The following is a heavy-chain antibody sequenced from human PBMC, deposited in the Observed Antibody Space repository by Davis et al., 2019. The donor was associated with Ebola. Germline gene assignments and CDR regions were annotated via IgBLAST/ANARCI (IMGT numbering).Heavy chain of an antibody. D-gene: IGHD2-2*01. CDR2: INHSGST. CDR3: ARDSRFEYCSSTSCYDYYYYYGMDV. J-gene: IGHJ6*02. CDR1: GGSFSGYY. Sequence: PSETLSLTCAVYGGSFSGYYWSWIRQPPGKGLEWIGEINHSGSTNYNPSLKSRVTISVDTSKNQFSLKLSSVTAADTAVYYCARDSRFEYCSSTSCYDYYYYYGMDVWGQGTTVTVSS. V-gene: IGHV4-34*01.